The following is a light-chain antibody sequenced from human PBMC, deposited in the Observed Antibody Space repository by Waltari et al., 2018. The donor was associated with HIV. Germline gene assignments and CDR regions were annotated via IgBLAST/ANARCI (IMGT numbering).Light chain of an antibody. J-gene: IGKJ5*01. CDR2: GAS. Sequence: EIVMTQSPATLSVSPGERATLSCRASQSVSSNLAWYQQTRGQAPRILSYGASTRATGIPARFSGSGSGTDFTLTISSLQSEDFAVYSCQQYNNWPPITFGQGTRLEIK. CDR1: QSVSSN. V-gene: IGKV3-15*01. CDR3: QQYNNWPPIT.